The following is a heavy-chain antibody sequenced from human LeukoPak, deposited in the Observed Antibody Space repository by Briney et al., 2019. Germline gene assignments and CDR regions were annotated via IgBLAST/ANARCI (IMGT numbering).Heavy chain of an antibody. V-gene: IGHV3-20*04. Sequence: GGSLRLSCAASGFTFDDHGMSWVRQAPGKGLEWVSGINWNGGRTGYADSMKGRFTISRDNAKNSLYLQMNSLRAEDTAIYYCARDDLPWGYFDYWGQGTLVTVSS. D-gene: IGHD3/OR15-3a*01. CDR1: GFTFDDHG. J-gene: IGHJ4*02. CDR3: ARDDLPWGYFDY. CDR2: INWNGGRT.